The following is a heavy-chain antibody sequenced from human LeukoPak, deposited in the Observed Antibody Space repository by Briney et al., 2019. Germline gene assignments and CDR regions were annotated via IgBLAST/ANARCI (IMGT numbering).Heavy chain of an antibody. V-gene: IGHV4-61*02. Sequence: SETLSLTCTVSGGSISSGDYYWSWIRQPAGKGLEWIGRIYTSGSTNYNPSLKSRVTMSVDTPKNQFSLKLSSVTAADTAVYYCARDAPWYCSSTSCPVYWYFDLWGRGTLVTVSS. CDR1: GGSISSGDYY. D-gene: IGHD2-2*01. J-gene: IGHJ2*01. CDR2: IYTSGST. CDR3: ARDAPWYCSSTSCPVYWYFDL.